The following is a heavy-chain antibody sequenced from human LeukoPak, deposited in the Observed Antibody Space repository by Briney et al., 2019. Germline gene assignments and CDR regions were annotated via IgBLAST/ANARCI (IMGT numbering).Heavy chain of an antibody. Sequence: ASVKFSCKASGGTFSSYAISWVRQARGQGLEWMGGIIPIFGTANYAQKFQGRVTITTDESTSTAYMELSSLRSEDTAVYYCARASDECIAARPCWFDPWGQGTLVTVSS. CDR2: IIPIFGTA. V-gene: IGHV1-69*05. D-gene: IGHD6-6*01. CDR1: GGTFSSYA. CDR3: ARASDECIAARPCWFDP. J-gene: IGHJ5*02.